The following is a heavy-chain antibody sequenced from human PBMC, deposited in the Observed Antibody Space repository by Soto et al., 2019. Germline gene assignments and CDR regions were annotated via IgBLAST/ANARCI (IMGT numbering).Heavy chain of an antibody. CDR2: IYYSGST. J-gene: IGHJ6*02. CDR3: ARADVVPAAMQYYYYGMDV. Sequence: TLSLSCTVSGGRMSSGDYPWSWIRQPPGKGLEWIGYIYYSGSTYYNPSLKSRVTISVDTSKNQFSLKLSSVTAADTAVYYCARADVVPAAMQYYYYGMDVWGQGTKVTGSS. CDR1: GGRMSSGDYP. D-gene: IGHD2-2*01. V-gene: IGHV4-30-4*01.